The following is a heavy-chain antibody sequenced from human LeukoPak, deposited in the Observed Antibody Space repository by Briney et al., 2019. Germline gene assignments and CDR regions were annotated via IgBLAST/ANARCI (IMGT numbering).Heavy chain of an antibody. CDR3: ARGTRILELYSYAPAGV. Sequence: KASETLSLTCTVSGGSISSGGYYWSWIRQHPGKGLECIGYIYYSGSTYYNPSLKSRVTISVDPSKNQFSLKLSSVTAADTAVYYCARGTRILELYSYAPAGVWGQGTLVTVSS. J-gene: IGHJ4*02. V-gene: IGHV4-31*03. D-gene: IGHD5-18*01. CDR1: GGSISSGGYY. CDR2: IYYSGST.